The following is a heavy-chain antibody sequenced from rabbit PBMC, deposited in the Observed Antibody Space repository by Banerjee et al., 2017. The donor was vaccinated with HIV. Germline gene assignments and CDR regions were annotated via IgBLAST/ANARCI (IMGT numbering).Heavy chain of an antibody. CDR2: IYVGTSGDT. CDR3: ARDLAGVIGWNFNL. Sequence: QEQLEESGGGLVKPEGSLTLTCTASAFSFSNKYVMCWVRQAPGKGLEWIACIYVGTSGDTYYASWAKGRFTISKTSSTTVTLQMTSLTAADTATYFCARDLAGVIGWNFNLWGPGTLVTVS. D-gene: IGHD4-1*01. V-gene: IGHV1S45*01. J-gene: IGHJ4*01. CDR1: AFSFSNKYV.